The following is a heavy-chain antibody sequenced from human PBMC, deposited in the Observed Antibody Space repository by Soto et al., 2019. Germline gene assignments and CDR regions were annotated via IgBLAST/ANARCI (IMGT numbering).Heavy chain of an antibody. J-gene: IGHJ6*03. CDR3: ARGIDYDSLTGEGYYYYYYMDV. CDR2: IYYSGST. Sequence: SETLSLTCTVSGGSISSYYWSWIRQPPGKGLEWIGYIYYSGSTNYNPSLKSRVTISVDTSKNQFSLKLSSVTAADTAVYYCARGIDYDSLTGEGYYYYYYMDVWGKGTTVTVSS. D-gene: IGHD3-9*01. V-gene: IGHV4-59*01. CDR1: GGSISSYY.